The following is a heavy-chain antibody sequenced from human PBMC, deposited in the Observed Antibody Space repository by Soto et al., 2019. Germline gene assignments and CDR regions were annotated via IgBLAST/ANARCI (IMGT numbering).Heavy chain of an antibody. Sequence: GGSLRLSCAASGFTVSSNYMSWVRQAPGKGLEWVSVIYSGGSTYYADSVKGRFTISRDNSKNTLYLQMNSLRAEDTAVYYCARIGRKTTVTSLHHAFDIWGQGTMVTVSS. CDR1: GFTVSSNY. CDR3: ARIGRKTTVTSLHHAFDI. D-gene: IGHD4-17*01. CDR2: IYSGGST. V-gene: IGHV3-66*01. J-gene: IGHJ3*02.